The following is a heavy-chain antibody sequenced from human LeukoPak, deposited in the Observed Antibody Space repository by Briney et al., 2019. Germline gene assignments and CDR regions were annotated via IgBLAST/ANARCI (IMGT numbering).Heavy chain of an antibody. Sequence: GGSLRLSCAASGFNLNNYWMNWVRQAPGKGLVWVSRINVDGGSIRYADSVKGRSTISRDNARNTLYLQMNSLRAEDTAVYYCTRIKRDLTYFDYWGQGTLVTASS. CDR3: TRIKRDLTYFDY. V-gene: IGHV3-74*01. J-gene: IGHJ4*02. CDR2: INVDGGSI. CDR1: GFNLNNYW. D-gene: IGHD3-9*01.